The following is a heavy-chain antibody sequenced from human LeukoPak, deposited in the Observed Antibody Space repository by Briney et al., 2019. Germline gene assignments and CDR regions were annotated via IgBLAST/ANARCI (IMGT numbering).Heavy chain of an antibody. CDR3: SRARIGSGLTADLQLGYFDY. V-gene: IGHV4-61*02. J-gene: IGHJ4*02. D-gene: IGHD6-13*01. CDR1: GDSISTGSYY. Sequence: IPSETLSLTCTVSGDSISTGSYYWSWIRQPAGRGLEWIGRIYTSGSTKYNPPLKSRVTISLDASKNQFSLKLISVTAADAAMYYCSRARIGSGLTADLQLGYFDYWGQGTLVTVSS. CDR2: IYTSGST.